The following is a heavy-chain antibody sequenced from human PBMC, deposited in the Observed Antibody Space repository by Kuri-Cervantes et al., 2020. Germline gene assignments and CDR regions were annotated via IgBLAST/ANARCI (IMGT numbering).Heavy chain of an antibody. V-gene: IGHV3-15*01. CDR3: TTNPVWFGETPLDY. D-gene: IGHD3-10*01. J-gene: IGHJ4*02. Sequence: GGSLRLSCAASGFTFSSYSMNWVRQAPGKGLEWVGRIKSNTDGGTTDYAAPVKGRFTISRDDSKNTVSLQMNSLKTEDTAMYYCTTNPVWFGETPLDYWGQGTLVTVSS. CDR1: GFTFSSYS. CDR2: IKSNTDGGTT.